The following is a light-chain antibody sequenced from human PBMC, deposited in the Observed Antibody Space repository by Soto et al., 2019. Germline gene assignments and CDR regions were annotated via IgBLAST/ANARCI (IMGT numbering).Light chain of an antibody. Sequence: ETVMTQSPATLSVSPGERATLSCRASQSVNSTLAWYQQKLGQAPRVLIYGASTRATGIPARFSGSGSETEFILTINSLQSEDFAIYYCHHYNTWPWTFGQGTKVEI. V-gene: IGKV3-15*01. CDR2: GAS. J-gene: IGKJ1*01. CDR3: HHYNTWPWT. CDR1: QSVNST.